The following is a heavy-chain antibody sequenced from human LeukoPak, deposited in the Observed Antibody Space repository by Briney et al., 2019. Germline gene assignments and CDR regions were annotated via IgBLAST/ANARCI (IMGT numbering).Heavy chain of an antibody. CDR3: ARDPGAVADFYFDQ. CDR2: IYYSGST. Sequence: SETLSLTCTVSGGSISSSSYYWGWIRQPPGKGLEWIGSIYYSGSTYYNPSLKSRVTISVDTSKNQFSLKLSSVTAADTAVYYCARDPGAVADFYFDQWGQGTLVTVSS. CDR1: GGSISSSSYY. D-gene: IGHD6-19*01. V-gene: IGHV4-39*02. J-gene: IGHJ4*02.